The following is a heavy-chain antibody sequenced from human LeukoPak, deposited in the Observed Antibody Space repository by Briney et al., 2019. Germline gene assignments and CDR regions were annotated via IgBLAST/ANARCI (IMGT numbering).Heavy chain of an antibody. J-gene: IGHJ5*01. CDR3: ARDYCSGSSCLKIQTSDS. D-gene: IGHD2-2*01. CDR2: ITGSGDIR. Sequence: PGGSLRLSCAASGFTFSDYYMSWIRQAPGKGLEWVAYITGSGDIRSYLDSVKGRFTISRDNAKKSLYLQMNSLTVEDTALYYCARDYCSGSSCLKIQTSDSWGQGILVTVSS. V-gene: IGHV3-11*04. CDR1: GFTFSDYY.